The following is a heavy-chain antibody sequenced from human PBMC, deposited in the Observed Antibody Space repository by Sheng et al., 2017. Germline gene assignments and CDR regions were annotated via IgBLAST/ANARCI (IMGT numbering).Heavy chain of an antibody. CDR3: AREVVVMEGNAFDI. Sequence: QVQLQESGPGLVKPSETLSLTCTVSGGSISSYYWSWIRQPPGKGLEWIGYIYYSGSTNYNPSLKSRVTISVDTSKNQFSLKLSSVTAADTAVYYCAREVVVMEGNAFDIWGQGTMVTVSS. CDR2: IYYSGST. J-gene: IGHJ3*02. D-gene: IGHD3-22*01. V-gene: IGHV4-59*01. CDR1: GGSISSYY.